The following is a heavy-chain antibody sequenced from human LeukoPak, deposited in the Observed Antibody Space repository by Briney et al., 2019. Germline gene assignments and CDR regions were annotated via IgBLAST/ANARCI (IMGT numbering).Heavy chain of an antibody. D-gene: IGHD6-25*01. J-gene: IGHJ2*01. CDR1: GGSVSNGNYY. V-gene: IGHV4-61*01. CDR2: MHYSGST. Sequence: PSETLSLTCTVSGGSVSNGNYYWSWIRQPAVKGLEWIGNMHYSGSTNYNPSLKSRVTISVDTSMNQLSLLLTSATAADTAVYYCARDSLLRGSGWDYWYFDLWGRGTLVTVSS. CDR3: ARDSLLRGSGWDYWYFDL.